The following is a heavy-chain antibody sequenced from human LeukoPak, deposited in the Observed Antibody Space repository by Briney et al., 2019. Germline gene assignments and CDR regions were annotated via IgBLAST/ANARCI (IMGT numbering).Heavy chain of an antibody. CDR1: GGSISSSSYY. J-gene: IGHJ6*02. V-gene: IGHV4-39*01. CDR3: ARHVGSSSWYSPVYYGMDV. D-gene: IGHD6-13*01. Sequence: SENLSLTCTVSGGSISSSSYYWGWIRQPPGKGLEWLGSIYYSGSTYYNPSLKSRVTLSVDPSNNQFSLKLSSVTAADTAVYYCARHVGSSSWYSPVYYGMDVWGQGTTVTVSS. CDR2: IYYSGST.